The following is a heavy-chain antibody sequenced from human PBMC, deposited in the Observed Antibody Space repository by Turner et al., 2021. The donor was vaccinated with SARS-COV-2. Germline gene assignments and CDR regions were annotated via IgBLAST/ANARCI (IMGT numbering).Heavy chain of an antibody. D-gene: IGHD6-13*01. CDR3: ASIAAADPKYYHYYGMDV. CDR2: ISSSSSYR. Sequence: EVQLVASGGGLVKPGGSLRLACAASGFTLSSYSMNWVRQAPGKGLELVSSISSSSSYRYYADSVKGRCTISRDNDKNSLYLQMNSLRAEDTAVYYCASIAAADPKYYHYYGMDVWGQGTTVTVSS. J-gene: IGHJ6*02. V-gene: IGHV3-21*01. CDR1: GFTLSSYS.